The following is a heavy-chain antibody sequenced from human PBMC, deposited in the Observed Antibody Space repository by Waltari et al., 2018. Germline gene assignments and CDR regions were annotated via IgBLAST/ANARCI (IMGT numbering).Heavy chain of an antibody. V-gene: IGHV4-38-2*01. CDR3: TRQTLGYCTSAACRRLEA. CDR1: GYAINSVFY. D-gene: IGHD2-8*02. Sequence: QVQLQESGPRLVKASETLSLTCDVSGYAINSVFYWGWFRQAPEKGLEWIATIYHDGTTFYNPSLTSRVTTSMDTSKNQISLKLKSVTAADTAVYYCTRQTLGYCTSAACRRLEAWGQGTLVTVSS. CDR2: IYHDGTT. J-gene: IGHJ5*02.